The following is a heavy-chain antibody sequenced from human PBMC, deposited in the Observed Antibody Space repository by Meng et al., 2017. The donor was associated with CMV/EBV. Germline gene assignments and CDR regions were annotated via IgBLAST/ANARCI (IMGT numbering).Heavy chain of an antibody. CDR3: ARETGRSYYYGMDV. CDR2: INPNSGGT. D-gene: IGHD2-15*01. J-gene: IGHJ6*02. CDR1: GYTFTGYY. Sequence: ASVKVSCKASGYTFTGYYMHWVRQAPGQGLEWMGWINPNSGGTNYAQKFQGGVTMTRDTSISTAYMELSRLRSDDTAVYYCARETGRSYYYGMDVWGQGTTVTVSS. V-gene: IGHV1-2*02.